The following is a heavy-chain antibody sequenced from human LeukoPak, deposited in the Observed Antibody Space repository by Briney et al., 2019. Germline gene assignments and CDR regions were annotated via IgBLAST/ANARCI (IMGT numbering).Heavy chain of an antibody. D-gene: IGHD6-13*01. CDR3: ARRIAAAGTTLGY. Sequence: ASVKVSCKASGYTFTSYDINWVRQATGQGLEWMGWMNPNSGNTGSAQKFQGRVTMTRNTSISTPYMELNSPISEDTAVYFCARRIAAAGTTLGYWGQGTLVTVSS. J-gene: IGHJ4*02. V-gene: IGHV1-8*01. CDR2: MNPNSGNT. CDR1: GYTFTSYD.